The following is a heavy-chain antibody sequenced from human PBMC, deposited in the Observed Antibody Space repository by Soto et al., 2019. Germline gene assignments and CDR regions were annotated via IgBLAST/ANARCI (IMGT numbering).Heavy chain of an antibody. CDR2: ISSSGSTI. J-gene: IGHJ4*02. Sequence: GGSLRLSCAASGFTFSSYEMNWVRQAPGKGLEWVSYISSSGSTIYYADSVKGRFTISRDNAKNSLYLQMNSLRAEGTAVYYCAREPYSSSWYPFDYWGQGTLVTVSS. CDR1: GFTFSSYE. V-gene: IGHV3-48*03. CDR3: AREPYSSSWYPFDY. D-gene: IGHD6-13*01.